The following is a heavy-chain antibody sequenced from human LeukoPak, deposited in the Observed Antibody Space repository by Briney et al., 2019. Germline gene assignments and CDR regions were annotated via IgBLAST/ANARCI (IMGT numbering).Heavy chain of an antibody. CDR2: INPNSGGT. CDR1: GYTFTGYY. V-gene: IGHV1-2*02. CDR3: AREEGTIAARSFFDY. J-gene: IGHJ4*02. Sequence: ASVKVSCKASGYTFTGYYMHWVRQAPGQGLEWMGWINPNSGGTNYAQKFQGRVTMTRDTSISTAYMELSRLRSDDTAVYYCAREEGTIAARSFFDYWGQGTLVTVSS. D-gene: IGHD6-6*01.